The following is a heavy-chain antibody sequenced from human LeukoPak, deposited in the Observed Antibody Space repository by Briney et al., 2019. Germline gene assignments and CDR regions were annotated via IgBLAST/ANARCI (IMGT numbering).Heavy chain of an antibody. CDR1: GFTFSSYS. V-gene: IGHV3-48*01. D-gene: IGHD1-7*01. J-gene: IGHJ3*02. CDR2: ISSSSTI. CDR3: ARTLELPDRPDI. Sequence: GGSLRLSCAASGFTFSSYSMNWVRQAPGKGLEWVSYISSSSTIYYADSVKGRFTISRDNAKNSLYLQMNSLRAEDTAVYYCARTLELPDRPDIWGQGTMVTVSS.